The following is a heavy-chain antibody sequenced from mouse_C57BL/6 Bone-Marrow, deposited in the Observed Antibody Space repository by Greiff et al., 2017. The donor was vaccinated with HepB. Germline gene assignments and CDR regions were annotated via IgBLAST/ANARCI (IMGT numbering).Heavy chain of an antibody. J-gene: IGHJ3*01. D-gene: IGHD1-1*01. V-gene: IGHV1-54*01. CDR2: INPGSGGT. Sequence: VQLQQSGAELVRPGPSVKVSCKASGYAFTNYLIEWVKQRPGQGLEWIGVINPGSGGTNYNEKFKGKATLTADKSSSTAYMQLSSLTSEDSAVYFCARGYYGSSPAWFAYWGQGTLVTVSA. CDR3: ARGYYGSSPAWFAY. CDR1: GYAFTNYL.